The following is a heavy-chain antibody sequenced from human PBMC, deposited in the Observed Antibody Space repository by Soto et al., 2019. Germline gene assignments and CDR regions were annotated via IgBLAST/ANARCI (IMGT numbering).Heavy chain of an antibody. CDR1: GGSIGSGGYS. Sequence: QLQLQESGSGLVKPSQTLSLTCAVSGGSIGSGGYSWTWIRQPPGKGLEWIGYIYRGGSTYYNPSHRSRVTLSIAKSKEQFSLKLSSVTAADTAVYYCAESQGDYWYFDLWGRGTLVTVSS. V-gene: IGHV4-30-2*01. D-gene: IGHD2-21*01. CDR3: AESQGDYWYFDL. CDR2: IYRGGST. J-gene: IGHJ2*01.